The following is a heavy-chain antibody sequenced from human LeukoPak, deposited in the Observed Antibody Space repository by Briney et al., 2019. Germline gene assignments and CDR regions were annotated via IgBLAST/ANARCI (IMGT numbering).Heavy chain of an antibody. CDR1: GFTFSSYA. V-gene: IGHV3-23*01. D-gene: IGHD4-17*01. CDR3: AKDLGLREDY. Sequence: GGSLRLSCAASGFTFSSYAMTWVRQAPGKGLEWVSAISGSGGSTYYADSVRGRFTISRDNSKNTLYLQMNSLRAEDTAVYYCAKDLGLREDYWGQGTLVTVSS. J-gene: IGHJ4*02. CDR2: ISGSGGST.